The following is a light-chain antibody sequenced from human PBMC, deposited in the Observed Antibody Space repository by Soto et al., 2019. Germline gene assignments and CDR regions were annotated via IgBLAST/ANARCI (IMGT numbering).Light chain of an antibody. CDR1: RSDVRSY. V-gene: IGLV2-23*01. CDR3: CSFAGSSTYTWV. J-gene: IGLJ3*02. CDR2: EGN. Sequence: QSVLTQPASVYGSPGQSITISCTGTRSDVRSYVSWYQQHPGKAPKLIIYEGNERPSGVSNRFSGSKSANTASLTISGLQAEDEGDYYCCSFAGSSTYTWVFGGGTKVTVL.